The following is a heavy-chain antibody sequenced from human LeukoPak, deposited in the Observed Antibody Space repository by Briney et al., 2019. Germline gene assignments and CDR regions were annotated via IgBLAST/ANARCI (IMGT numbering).Heavy chain of an antibody. D-gene: IGHD5-24*01. CDR3: AREVRDGYNYWFDP. Sequence: PSETLSLTCTVSGGSISSYYWSWIRQPPGKGLEWIGYIYYSGSTNYNPSLKSRVTISLDTSKNHFSLRLSSVTAADTAVYYCAREVRDGYNYWFDPWGQGTLVTVSS. CDR2: IYYSGST. V-gene: IGHV4-59*12. CDR1: GGSISSYY. J-gene: IGHJ5*02.